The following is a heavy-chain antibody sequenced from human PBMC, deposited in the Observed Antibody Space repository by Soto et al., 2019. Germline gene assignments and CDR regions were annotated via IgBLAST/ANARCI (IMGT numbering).Heavy chain of an antibody. V-gene: IGHV4-30-4*08. D-gene: IGHD3-3*01. CDR1: GDSVSSGNYY. J-gene: IGHJ5*02. CDR3: ARARFLEWSNWFDP. CDR2: IYYSGST. Sequence: PSETLSLTCTVSGDSVSSGNYYWSWIRQPPGKGLEWIGYIYYSGSTYYNPSLKSRVTISVDTSKNQFSLKLSSVTVADTAVYYCARARFLEWSNWFDPWGQGTLVTVSS.